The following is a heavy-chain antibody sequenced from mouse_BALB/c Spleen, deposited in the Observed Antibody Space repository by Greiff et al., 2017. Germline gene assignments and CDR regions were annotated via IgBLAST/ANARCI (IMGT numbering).Heavy chain of an antibody. V-gene: IGHV5-17*02. CDR2: ISSGSSTI. J-gene: IGHJ2*01. CDR1: GFTFSSFG. CDR3: AKLGLGFDY. D-gene: IGHD4-1*01. Sequence: DVMLVESGGGLVQPGGSRKLSCAASGFTFSSFGMHWVRQAPEKGLEWVAYISSGSSTIYYADTVKGRFTISRDNPKNTLFLQMTSLRSEDTAMYYCAKLGLGFDYWGQGTTLTVSS.